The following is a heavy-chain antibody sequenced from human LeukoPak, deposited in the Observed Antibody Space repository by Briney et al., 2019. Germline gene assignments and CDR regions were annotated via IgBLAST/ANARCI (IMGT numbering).Heavy chain of an antibody. V-gene: IGHV4-59*01. CDR2: IYYSGST. CDR1: GGSISSYY. CDR3: ARGQGPGDILTQYYYYYMDV. Sequence: SETLSLTCTVSGGSISSYYWSWIRQPPGKGLEWIGYIYYSGSTNYNPSLKSRVTISVDTSKNQFSLKLSSVTAADTAVYCCARGQGPGDILTQYYYYYMDVWGKGTTVTISS. J-gene: IGHJ6*03. D-gene: IGHD3-9*01.